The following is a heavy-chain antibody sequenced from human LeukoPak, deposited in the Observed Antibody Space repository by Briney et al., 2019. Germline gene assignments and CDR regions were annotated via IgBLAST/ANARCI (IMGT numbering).Heavy chain of an antibody. J-gene: IGHJ3*02. CDR3: ARPLPTDYYGSGSYPRPDAFDI. D-gene: IGHD3-10*01. Sequence: SETLSLTRTVSGGSISSYYWSWIRQPPGKGLEWIGYIYYSGSTNYNPSLKSRVTISVDTSKNQFSLKLSSVTAADTAVYYCARPLPTDYYGSGSYPRPDAFDIWGQGTMVTVSS. CDR2: IYYSGST. V-gene: IGHV4-59*12. CDR1: GGSISSYY.